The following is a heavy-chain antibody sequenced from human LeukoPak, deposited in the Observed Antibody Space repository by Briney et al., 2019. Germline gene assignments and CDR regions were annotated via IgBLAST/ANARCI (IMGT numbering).Heavy chain of an antibody. V-gene: IGHV3-30*02. CDR2: IRYDGSNK. CDR1: GFTFSSYG. J-gene: IGHJ3*02. CDR3: AKGDELNYDDAFDI. D-gene: IGHD3-3*01. Sequence: PGGSLRLSCAASGFTFSSYGMHWVRQAPGKGLEWVAFIRYDGSNKYYADSVKGRFTISRDNSKNTLYLQMNSLRAEDTAVYYCAKGDELNYDDAFDIWGQGTMVTVSS.